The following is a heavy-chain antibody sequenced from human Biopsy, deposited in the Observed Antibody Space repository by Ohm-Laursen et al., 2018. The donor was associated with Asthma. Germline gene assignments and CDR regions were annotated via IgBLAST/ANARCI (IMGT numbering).Heavy chain of an antibody. Sequence: SLRLSCAASGFSFGDYWMSWVRQAPGKGLEWVAVIYSGGTSHTADSVRGRFTISRDYSKNTLYLQMHSLRAEDTAVYYCARGDSSNWSHYYFDYWGQRTLVTVSS. J-gene: IGHJ4*02. CDR2: IYSGGTS. CDR3: ARGDSSNWSHYYFDY. V-gene: IGHV3-53*01. D-gene: IGHD1-20*01. CDR1: GFSFGDYW.